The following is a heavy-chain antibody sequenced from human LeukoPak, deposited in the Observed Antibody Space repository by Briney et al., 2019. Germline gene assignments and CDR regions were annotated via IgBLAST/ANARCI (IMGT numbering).Heavy chain of an antibody. J-gene: IGHJ4*02. V-gene: IGHV5-51*01. Sequence: GESLKISCKGSGYSFTIYWIGWVRQMPGKGLEWMGIIYPGDSDTRYSPSFQGQVTISADKSISTAYLQWSSLKASDTAMYYCARRGYCSSTSCYLAFDYWGQGTLVTVSS. CDR2: IYPGDSDT. D-gene: IGHD2-2*01. CDR3: ARRGYCSSTSCYLAFDY. CDR1: GYSFTIYW.